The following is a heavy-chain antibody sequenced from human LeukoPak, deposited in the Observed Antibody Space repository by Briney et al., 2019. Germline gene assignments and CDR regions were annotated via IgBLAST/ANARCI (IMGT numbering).Heavy chain of an antibody. CDR2: ISGSGGST. Sequence: PGGTLRLSCAASGFTFSSYGMSWVRQAPGKGLEWVSAISGSGGSTYYADSVKGRFTISRDNSKNTLYLQMNSLRAEDTAVYYCAKGSTTYYYGSGSYSDYWGQGTLVTVSS. J-gene: IGHJ4*02. CDR3: AKGSTTYYYGSGSYSDY. CDR1: GFTFSSYG. D-gene: IGHD3-10*01. V-gene: IGHV3-23*01.